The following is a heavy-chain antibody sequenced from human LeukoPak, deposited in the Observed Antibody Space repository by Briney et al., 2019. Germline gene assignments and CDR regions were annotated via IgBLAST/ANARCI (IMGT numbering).Heavy chain of an antibody. Sequence: GGSLRLSCAASGFTFSDYGMSWVRQAPGKSLEWVSSISNSGDSTYYADSVKGRVTISRDNSKNTLYLQMNSLRGEDTAVYYCVKDGTGCGGDCYSAFWGQGTLLTVSS. D-gene: IGHD2-21*02. V-gene: IGHV3-23*01. CDR3: VKDGTGCGGDCYSAF. CDR2: ISNSGDST. CDR1: GFTFSDYG. J-gene: IGHJ4*02.